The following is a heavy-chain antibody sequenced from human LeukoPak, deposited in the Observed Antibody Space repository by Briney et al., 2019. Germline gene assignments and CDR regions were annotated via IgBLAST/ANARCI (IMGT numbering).Heavy chain of an antibody. J-gene: IGHJ5*02. V-gene: IGHV1-2*02. D-gene: IGHD3-3*01. CDR1: GYTFTGYY. CDR3: ARARITILGVVMEFDP. Sequence: GASVKVSCKASGYTFTGYYMHWVRQAPGQGLEWMGWINPNSGGTNYAQKFQGRVTMTRDTSISTAYMELSRLRSDDTAVYYCARARITILGVVMEFDPWGQGTLVTVSS. CDR2: INPNSGGT.